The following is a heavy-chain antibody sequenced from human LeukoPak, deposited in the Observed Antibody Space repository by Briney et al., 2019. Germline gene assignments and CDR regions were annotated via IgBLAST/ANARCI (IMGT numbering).Heavy chain of an antibody. CDR3: AGRFGELYNWFDP. CDR1: GASLTRYY. Sequence: SETLSLTCTVSGASLTRYYWSWIRQPPGKGLEWIGFFSYSGSANYNPSLKSRVTISVDTSKNQFSLSLTSVTAADTAVYYCAGRFGELYNWFDPWGQGTLVTVSS. CDR2: FSYSGSA. J-gene: IGHJ5*02. D-gene: IGHD3-10*01. V-gene: IGHV4-59*08.